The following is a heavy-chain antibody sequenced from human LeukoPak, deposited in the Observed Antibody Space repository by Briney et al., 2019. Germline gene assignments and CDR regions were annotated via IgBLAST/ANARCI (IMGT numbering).Heavy chain of an antibody. Sequence: PGTSLRLSCVASGFTFGTYAIHWVRQAPGKGLEWVAVVSKDGNTKYYADSVKGRFTISRDNSKNTVYLQMNSLRTEDTSVYYCARGIQPPKYYGSGSDTFDIWGQGTMVTVSS. CDR3: ARGIQPPKYYGSGSDTFDI. V-gene: IGHV3-30*04. J-gene: IGHJ3*02. CDR2: VSKDGNTK. CDR1: GFTFGTYA. D-gene: IGHD3-10*01.